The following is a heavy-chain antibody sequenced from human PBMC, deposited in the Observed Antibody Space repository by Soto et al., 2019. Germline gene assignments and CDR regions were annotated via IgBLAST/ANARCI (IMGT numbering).Heavy chain of an antibody. J-gene: IGHJ6*02. D-gene: IGHD3-3*01. Sequence: QVQLVQSGAEVKKPGSSVKVSCKASGGTFSSYAISWVRQAPGQGLEWMGGIIPIFGTANYAQKFRGRVTITADKSTSTAYMELSSLRSEDTAVYYCAHPRYDFWSGAHYYYYGMDVWGQGTTVTVSS. CDR2: IIPIFGTA. V-gene: IGHV1-69*06. CDR1: GGTFSSYA. CDR3: AHPRYDFWSGAHYYYYGMDV.